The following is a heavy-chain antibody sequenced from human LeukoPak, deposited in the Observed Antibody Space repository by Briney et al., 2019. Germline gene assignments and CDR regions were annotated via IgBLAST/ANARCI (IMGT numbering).Heavy chain of an antibody. D-gene: IGHD6-6*01. J-gene: IGHJ6*02. Sequence: QPGGSLRLSCAASGFTFSSYAMSWVRQAPGKGLEWVSSISASGGSTYYADSVKGRFTISRDNSKNTLDLQMNSLRAEDTAVYYCAKAGSDLYTRSSGVHYYFYYGMDVWGQGATVTVSS. V-gene: IGHV3-23*01. CDR2: ISASGGST. CDR3: AKAGSDLYTRSSGVHYYFYYGMDV. CDR1: GFTFSSYA.